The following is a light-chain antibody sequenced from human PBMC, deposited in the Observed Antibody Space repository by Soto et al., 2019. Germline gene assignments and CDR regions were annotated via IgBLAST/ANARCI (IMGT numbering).Light chain of an antibody. CDR3: QQYGSSGT. V-gene: IGKV3-20*01. CDR2: GAS. CDR1: QSVSNNY. Sequence: SVLPPSPGTLSLAPGGRATLSCRASQSVSNNYLAWYQQKPGQAPRLLIYGASNRATGIPDRFSGSGSGTDFTLTISRLEPEDFAVYYCQQYGSSGTFGQGTKVDIK. J-gene: IGKJ1*01.